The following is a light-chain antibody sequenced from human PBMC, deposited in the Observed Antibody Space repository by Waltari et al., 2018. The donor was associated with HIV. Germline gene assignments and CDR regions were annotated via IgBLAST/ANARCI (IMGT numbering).Light chain of an antibody. CDR1: QTISTY. J-gene: IGKJ3*01. CDR3: QQTYNKIT. Sequence: DIQMTQSPSSLSASLGDRVIITCRASQTISTYVNWYQHKPVRAPNLLIYAASSLQSGVPSRFSGSGSGTDFTLTSTSLQAEDFATYYCQQTYNKITFGPGTKV. CDR2: AAS. V-gene: IGKV1-39*01.